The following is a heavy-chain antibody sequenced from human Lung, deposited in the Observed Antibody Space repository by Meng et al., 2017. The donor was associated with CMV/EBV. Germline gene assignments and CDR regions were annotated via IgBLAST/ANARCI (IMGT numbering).Heavy chain of an antibody. V-gene: IGHV3-30-3*01. CDR3: ARGVEYPEDYYGLDV. D-gene: IGHD3-3*01. CDR1: GFTFKNYA. Sequence: GESLKISCAASGFTFKNYAIHWLRQAPGKGLEWVAVISYDGYNKYYADSLKGRFTISRDNSKNTLYLQMNSLSAEDSAVYYCARGVEYPEDYYGLDVWAQGPTAXVPS. CDR2: ISYDGYNK. J-gene: IGHJ6*02.